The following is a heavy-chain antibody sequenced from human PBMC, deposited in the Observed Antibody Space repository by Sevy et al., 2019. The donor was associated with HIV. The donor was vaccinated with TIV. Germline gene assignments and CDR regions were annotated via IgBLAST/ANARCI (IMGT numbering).Heavy chain of an antibody. J-gene: IGHJ4*02. CDR2: ISSSGSTI. CDR3: ARKPITMIVVVESGPYFDY. V-gene: IGHV3-48*03. D-gene: IGHD3-22*01. CDR1: GFTFSSYE. Sequence: GGSLRLSCAASGFTFSSYEMNWVRQAPGKGLEWVSYISSSGSTIYYADSVKGRFTISRDNAKNSLYLQMNSLRAKDTAVYYCARKPITMIVVVESGPYFDYWGQGTLVTVSS.